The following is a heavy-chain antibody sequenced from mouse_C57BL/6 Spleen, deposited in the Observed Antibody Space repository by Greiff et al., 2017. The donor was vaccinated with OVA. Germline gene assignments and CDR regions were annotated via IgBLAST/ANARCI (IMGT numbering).Heavy chain of an antibody. J-gene: IGHJ3*01. Sequence: VQLQQSGPELVKPGASVKISCKASGYTFTDYYMNWVKQSHGKSLEWIGDINPNNGGTSYNQKFKGKATLTVDKSSSTAYMELRSLTSEDSAVYYCARNEDYGFAYWGQGTLVTVSA. V-gene: IGHV1-26*01. CDR3: ARNEDYGFAY. CDR1: GYTFTDYY. D-gene: IGHD2-4*01. CDR2: INPNNGGT.